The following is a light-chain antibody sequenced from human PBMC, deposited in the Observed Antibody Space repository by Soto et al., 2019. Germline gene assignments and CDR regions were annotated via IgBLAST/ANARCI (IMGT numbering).Light chain of an antibody. CDR2: DAS. CDR3: QQRSNWPHLT. CDR1: QSVSSY. J-gene: IGKJ4*01. V-gene: IGKV3-11*01. Sequence: EIVLTQSPATLSLSPGERATLSCRASQSVSSYLAWYQQKPGQAPRLLIYDASNRATGIPARFSGSGSGTDFTLTISSLEPEDFSVYYCQQRSNWPHLTFGGATKVQIK.